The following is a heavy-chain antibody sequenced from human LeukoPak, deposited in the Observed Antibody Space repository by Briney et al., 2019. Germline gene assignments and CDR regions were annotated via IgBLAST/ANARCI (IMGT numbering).Heavy chain of an antibody. D-gene: IGHD5-12*01. Sequence: GGSLRLSCAASGFTFDDYGMSWVHQAPGKGLEWVSGINWNGGSTGYADSVKGRFTISRDNAKNSLYLQMNSLRPEDTAVYYCARARPSMWIDYWGQGTLVTVSS. CDR2: INWNGGST. CDR1: GFTFDDYG. J-gene: IGHJ4*02. V-gene: IGHV3-20*04. CDR3: ARARPSMWIDY.